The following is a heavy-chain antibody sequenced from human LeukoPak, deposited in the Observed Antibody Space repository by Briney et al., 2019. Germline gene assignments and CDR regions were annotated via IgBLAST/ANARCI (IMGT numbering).Heavy chain of an antibody. D-gene: IGHD5-18*01. J-gene: IGHJ4*02. CDR2: INHSGST. V-gene: IGHV4-34*01. CDR1: GVSFSGYY. CDR3: ARGGYRYGLGDYFDY. Sequence: SETLSLTCAVYGVSFSGYYWSWIRQPPGKGLEWIGEINHSGSTYYNPSLKSRLTISADTSKNQFSLKLSSVTAADTAVYYCARGGYRYGLGDYFDYWGQGTLVTVSS.